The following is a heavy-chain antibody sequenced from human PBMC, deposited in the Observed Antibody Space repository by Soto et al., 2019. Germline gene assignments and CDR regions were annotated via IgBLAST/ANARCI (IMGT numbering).Heavy chain of an antibody. CDR2: ISGSGGST. D-gene: IGHD2-15*01. CDR3: AKGGCSGGSCYSGGYYYYGMDV. Sequence: EVQLLESGGGLVQPGGSLRLSCAASGFTFSSYAMSWVRQAPGKGLEWVSAISGSGGSTYYADSVKGRFTISRDNSKNTLYLQMNSLRAEDTAVYYCAKGGCSGGSCYSGGYYYYGMDVWGQGTTLTVSS. CDR1: GFTFSSYA. V-gene: IGHV3-23*01. J-gene: IGHJ6*02.